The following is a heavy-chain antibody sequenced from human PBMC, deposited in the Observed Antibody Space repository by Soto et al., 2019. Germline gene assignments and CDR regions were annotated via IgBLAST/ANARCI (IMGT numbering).Heavy chain of an antibody. D-gene: IGHD2-15*01. V-gene: IGHV3-23*01. CDR3: AKDTKGKCSGGSCYLSGIFDY. CDR1: GFTFSSYA. CDR2: ISGSGGST. J-gene: IGHJ4*02. Sequence: PGGSLRLSCAASGFTFSSYAMSWVRQAPGKGLEWVSAISGSGGSTYYADSVKGRFTISRDNSKNTLYLQMNSLRAEDTAVYYCAKDTKGKCSGGSCYLSGIFDYWGQGTLVTVSS.